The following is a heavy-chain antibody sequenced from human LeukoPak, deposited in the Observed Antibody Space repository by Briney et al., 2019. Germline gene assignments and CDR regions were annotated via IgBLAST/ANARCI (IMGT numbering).Heavy chain of an antibody. V-gene: IGHV3-7*01. CDR1: GFTFSSYW. CDR2: IRQDGSEK. J-gene: IGHJ4*02. CDR3: ARGSGGYGDNFDY. D-gene: IGHD3-22*01. Sequence: GGSLRLSCAASGFTFSSYWIIWVRQAPGKGLEWVANIRQDGSEKYYVDSVKGRFTIFRDNAKKSLYLQMNSLRAEDTAVYYCARGSGGYGDNFDYWGQGTLVTVSS.